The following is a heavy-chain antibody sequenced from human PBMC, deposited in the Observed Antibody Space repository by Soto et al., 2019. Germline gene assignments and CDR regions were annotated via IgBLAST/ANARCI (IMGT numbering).Heavy chain of an antibody. Sequence: QVQLLQSGSEVKKPGSSVKVSCRASGGSLSSYPVTWVRQAPGQGLEWMGRIIPIVGLTNYARKFQGRVTVTADKSASTGYRELSSLRSDDRAVYYCARPTGGHDAGGNYMDVWGKGTTVIVSS. CDR2: IIPIVGLT. J-gene: IGHJ6*03. CDR3: ARPTGGHDAGGNYMDV. V-gene: IGHV1-69*02. CDR1: GGSLSSYP. D-gene: IGHD2-8*02.